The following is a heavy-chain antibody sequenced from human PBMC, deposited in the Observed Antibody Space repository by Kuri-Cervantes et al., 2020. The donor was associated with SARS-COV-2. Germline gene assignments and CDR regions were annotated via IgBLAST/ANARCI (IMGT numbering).Heavy chain of an antibody. V-gene: IGHV4-39*01. CDR1: GGSISSSSYY. D-gene: IGHD5-12*01. Sequence: ESLKISCTVSGGSISSSSYYWGWIRQPPGKGLEWIGSIYYSGSTYYNPSLKSRVTISVDTSKNQFSLKLSSVTAADTAVYYCARGRGYEYFDYWGQGTLVTVSS. J-gene: IGHJ4*02. CDR3: ARGRGYEYFDY. CDR2: IYYSGST.